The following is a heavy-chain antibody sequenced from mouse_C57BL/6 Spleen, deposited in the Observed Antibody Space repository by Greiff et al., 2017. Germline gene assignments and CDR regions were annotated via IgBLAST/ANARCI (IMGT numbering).Heavy chain of an antibody. J-gene: IGHJ2*01. CDR1: GYTFTSYW. V-gene: IGHV1-72*01. Sequence: QVQLQQPGAELVKPGASVKLSCKASGYTFTSYWMHWVKQRPGRGLEWIGSIDPNSGGTKYNEKFKGKATLTVDKPSSTAYLQLSSLTSEDSAVYYCARSNWDVTYWGQGTTLTVSS. CDR2: IDPNSGGT. CDR3: ARSNWDVTY. D-gene: IGHD4-1*01.